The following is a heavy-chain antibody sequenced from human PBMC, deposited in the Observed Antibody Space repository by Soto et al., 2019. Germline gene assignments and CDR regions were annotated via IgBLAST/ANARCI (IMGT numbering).Heavy chain of an antibody. J-gene: IGHJ3*02. CDR1: GGTFSTYS. D-gene: IGHD1-1*01. V-gene: IGHV1-69*02. Sequence: VQLVQSGAEVKKPGSSVKVSCKDSGGTFSTYSMFWVRQAPGQGLEWMGRIIPMLGIRNYAQRFQDRVTITAEKSTATAQMELSSLRSEDTALYSCPIGSWSGEVIDICRQGTRVTVSS. CDR3: PIGSWSGEVIDI. CDR2: IIPMLGIR.